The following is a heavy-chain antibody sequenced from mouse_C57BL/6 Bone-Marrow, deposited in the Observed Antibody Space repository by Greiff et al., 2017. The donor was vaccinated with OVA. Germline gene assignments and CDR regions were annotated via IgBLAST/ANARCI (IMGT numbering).Heavy chain of an antibody. CDR2: LHPYNDDT. V-gene: IGHV1-47*01. D-gene: IGHD1-1*01. CDR3: ARGITSVVDYYFDY. Sequence: VQLQQSGAELVKPGASVKMSCTASGSTFTTYPIEWMKQNPGKSLEWIGNLHPYNDDTKYNEKFKGKATLTADKSSSTVYLELSRITSDDSAVYYCARGITSVVDYYFDYWGQGTTLTVSS. CDR1: GSTFTTYP. J-gene: IGHJ2*01.